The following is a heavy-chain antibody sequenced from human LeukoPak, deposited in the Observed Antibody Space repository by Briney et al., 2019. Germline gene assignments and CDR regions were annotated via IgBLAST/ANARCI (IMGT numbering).Heavy chain of an antibody. J-gene: IGHJ5*02. D-gene: IGHD6-13*01. V-gene: IGHV1-2*02. CDR2: INPNSGGT. CDR3: ARLRTPGLAAVGPFDP. Sequence: ASVKVSCKASGYTFTGYYMHWVRQAPGQGLEWMGWINPNSGGTNYAQKFQGRVTMTRDTSISTAYMELSRLRSDDTAVYYCARLRTPGLAAVGPFDPWGQGTLVTVSS. CDR1: GYTFTGYY.